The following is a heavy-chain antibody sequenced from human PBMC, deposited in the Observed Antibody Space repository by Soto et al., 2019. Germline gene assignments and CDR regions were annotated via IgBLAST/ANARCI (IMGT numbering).Heavy chain of an antibody. CDR1: GGSVSSGSYY. CDR3: ARARGRYTYYYYGMDV. D-gene: IGHD1-26*01. V-gene: IGHV4-61*01. J-gene: IGHJ6*01. Sequence: PSETLSLTCTVSGGSVSSGSYYWSWIRQPPGKGLEWIGYIYYSGSTNYNPSLKSRVTISVDTSKKKFSLKLSSVPAADTAVYYCARARGRYTYYYYGMDVWGKGTTVTV. CDR2: IYYSGST.